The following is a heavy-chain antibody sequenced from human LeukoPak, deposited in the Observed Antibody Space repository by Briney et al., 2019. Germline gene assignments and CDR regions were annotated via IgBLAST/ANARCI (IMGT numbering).Heavy chain of an antibody. Sequence: GGSLRLSCAASGFTFDDYAMHWVRQAPGKGLEWVSLISWDGGSTDYADSVKGRFTISRDNAKNSLYLQMNSLRAEDTAVYYCARARRADLRFGEAFRHTKAVRAFDIWGQGTMVTASS. V-gene: IGHV3-43D*03. CDR2: ISWDGGST. CDR1: GFTFDDYA. CDR3: ARARRADLRFGEAFRHTKAVRAFDI. J-gene: IGHJ3*02. D-gene: IGHD3-10*01.